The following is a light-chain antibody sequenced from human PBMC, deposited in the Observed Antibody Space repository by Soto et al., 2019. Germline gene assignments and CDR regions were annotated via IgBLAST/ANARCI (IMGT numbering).Light chain of an antibody. Sequence: EIVMTQSPVTLSVSPGERATLSCMASQSVSSSYLAWYQQKPGQAPRLLIYGASSRATGIPDRFSGSGSGTDFTLTISRLEPEDFATYYCQQSYSTPRTFGQGTKVDIK. CDR3: QQSYSTPRT. CDR1: QSVSSSY. CDR2: GAS. J-gene: IGKJ1*01. V-gene: IGKV3-20*01.